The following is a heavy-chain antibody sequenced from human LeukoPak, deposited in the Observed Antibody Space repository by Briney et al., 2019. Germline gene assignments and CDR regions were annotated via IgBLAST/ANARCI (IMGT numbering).Heavy chain of an antibody. Sequence: GSLSLSCAASGFSFSTFWMSWVRQAPGKGLEWVANIKEDGSAKYYIDSVKGRFTISRDNAKNSLYLQLNSLRVEDTAVYYCAKDFDYWGQGILVTVSS. V-gene: IGHV3-7*01. CDR3: AKDFDY. J-gene: IGHJ4*02. CDR2: IKEDGSAK. CDR1: GFSFSTFW.